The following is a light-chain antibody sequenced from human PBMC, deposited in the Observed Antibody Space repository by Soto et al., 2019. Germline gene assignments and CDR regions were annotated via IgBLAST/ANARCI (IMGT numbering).Light chain of an antibody. J-gene: IGLJ1*01. CDR2: GNS. CDR3: QSYDSSLSAYV. Sequence: QLVPTQPPSVSGAPGQRVTISCTGSSSNIGAGYDLHWYQQLPGTAPKLLIYGNSNRPSGVPDRFSGSKSGTSASLAITGLQAEDEADYYCQSYDSSLSAYVFGTGTKVTVL. CDR1: SSNIGAGYD. V-gene: IGLV1-40*01.